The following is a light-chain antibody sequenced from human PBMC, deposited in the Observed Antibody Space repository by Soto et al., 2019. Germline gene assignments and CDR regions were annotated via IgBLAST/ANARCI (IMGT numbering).Light chain of an antibody. V-gene: IGKV1-5*01. CDR2: DVS. CDR3: QQYSSYPLT. Sequence: QMTQSPSKLSASIGDTVTIPCRASQIVGKWLAWYQQKPGKAPKLLINDVSNLQIGVPSRFSGSGSGTEFSLTISSLDPDDFATYYCQQYSSYPLTFGGGTRVDI. CDR1: QIVGKW. J-gene: IGKJ4*01.